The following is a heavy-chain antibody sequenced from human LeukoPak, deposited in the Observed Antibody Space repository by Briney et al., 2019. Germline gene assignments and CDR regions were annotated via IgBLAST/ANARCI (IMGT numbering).Heavy chain of an antibody. CDR3: ANYPARSSWFRFDY. CDR2: ISYDGSNK. CDR1: GFTFSSYG. J-gene: IGHJ4*02. Sequence: QPGRSLRLSCAASGFTFSSYGMHWVRQAPGKGLEWVAVISYDGSNKYYADSVKGRFTISRDNSKNTLYLQMNSLRAEDTAVYYCANYPARSSWFRFDYWGQGTLVTVSS. V-gene: IGHV3-30*18. D-gene: IGHD6-13*01.